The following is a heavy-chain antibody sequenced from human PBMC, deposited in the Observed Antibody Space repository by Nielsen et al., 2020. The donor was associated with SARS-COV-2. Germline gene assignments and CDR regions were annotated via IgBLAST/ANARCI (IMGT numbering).Heavy chain of an antibody. V-gene: IGHV4-31*03. Sequence: LRLSCTVSGGSISSGGYYWSWIRQHPGKGLEWIGYIYYSGSTYYNPSLKSRVTISVDTSKNQFSLKLSSVTAADTAVYYCARGGSYYDSSGYYWLACEDYWGQGTLVTVSS. CDR2: IYYSGST. D-gene: IGHD3-22*01. CDR3: ARGGSYYDSSGYYWLACEDY. CDR1: GGSISSGGYY. J-gene: IGHJ4*02.